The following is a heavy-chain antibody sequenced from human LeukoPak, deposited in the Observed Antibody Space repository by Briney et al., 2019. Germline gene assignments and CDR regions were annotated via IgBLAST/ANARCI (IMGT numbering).Heavy chain of an antibody. CDR1: GFTFSRYA. J-gene: IGHJ4*02. V-gene: IGHV3-23*01. D-gene: IGHD2-2*01. CDR3: AKDGARRYCCSSNCPAFDY. CDR2: ISDNGART. Sequence: PGGSLRLSCAASGFTFSRYAMSWVRQAPGKGLEWLSTISDNGARTYSADSVKGGFTISRDNSKNTVYLQMNSLRAEDTALYYCAKDGARRYCCSSNCPAFDYWGQGILVTVAS.